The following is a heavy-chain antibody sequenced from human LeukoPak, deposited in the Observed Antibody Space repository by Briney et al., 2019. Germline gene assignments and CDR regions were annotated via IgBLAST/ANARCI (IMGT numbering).Heavy chain of an antibody. J-gene: IGHJ4*02. V-gene: IGHV3-48*03. CDR1: GFTFSSYE. D-gene: IGHD3-3*01. CDR3: ARRYYYDFWSGHPDY. CDR2: ISSSGSTI. Sequence: GGSLRLSCAASGFTFSSYEMNWVRQAPGKGLEWVSYISSSGSTIYYADSVKGRFTISRDNSKNTLYLQMNSLRAEDTAVYYCARRYYYDFWSGHPDYWGQGTLVTVSS.